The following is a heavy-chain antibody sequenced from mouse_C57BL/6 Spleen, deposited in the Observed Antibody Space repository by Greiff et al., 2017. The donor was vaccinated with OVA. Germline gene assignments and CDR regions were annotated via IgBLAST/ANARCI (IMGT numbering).Heavy chain of an antibody. D-gene: IGHD3-2*02. J-gene: IGHJ2*01. CDR2: ISYDGSN. CDR3: ARGGSSGYPYFDY. Sequence: EVKLQESGPGLVKPSQSLSLTCSVTGYSITSGYYWNWIRQFPGNKLEWMGYISYDGSNNYNPSLKNRISITRDTSKNQFFLKLNSVTTEDTATYYCARGGSSGYPYFDYWGQGTTLTVSS. V-gene: IGHV3-6*01. CDR1: GYSITSGYY.